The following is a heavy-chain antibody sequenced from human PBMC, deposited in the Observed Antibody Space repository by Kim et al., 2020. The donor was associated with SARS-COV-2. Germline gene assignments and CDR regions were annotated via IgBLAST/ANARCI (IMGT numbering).Heavy chain of an antibody. CDR3: ARDLLRLVHNYYYGMDV. V-gene: IGHV3-30*04. Sequence: GGSLRLSCAASGFTFSSYAMHWVRQAPGKGLEWVAVISYDGSNKYYADSVKGRFTISRDNSKNTLYLQMNSLRAEDTAVYYCARDLLRLVHNYYYGMDVWGQGTTVTVSS. CDR1: GFTFSSYA. D-gene: IGHD6-6*01. J-gene: IGHJ6*02. CDR2: ISYDGSNK.